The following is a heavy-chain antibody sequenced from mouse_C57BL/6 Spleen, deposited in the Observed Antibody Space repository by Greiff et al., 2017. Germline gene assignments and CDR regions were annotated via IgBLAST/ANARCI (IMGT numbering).Heavy chain of an antibody. CDR1: GFSFNTYA. CDR3: VRGDGDYVYYFDD. Sequence: EVTLVESGGGLVQPKGSLKLSCAASGFSFNTYAMPWVRQAPGTGLEWVARISSTSSNYAPYYADFVKIRITSSRDDSQSMLYLQMNIQKTEATAMYYCVRGDGDYVYYFDDWGQGTTLTVSS. J-gene: IGHJ2*01. V-gene: IGHV10-3*01. D-gene: IGHD2-13*01. CDR2: ISSTSSNYAP.